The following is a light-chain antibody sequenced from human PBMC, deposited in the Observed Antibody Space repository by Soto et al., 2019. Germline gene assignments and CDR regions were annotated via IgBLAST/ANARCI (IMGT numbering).Light chain of an antibody. V-gene: IGKV1-39*01. CDR1: QTIDGF. J-gene: IGKJ1*01. Sequence: DIQMTQSPSSLSAFVGDRVTITCRASQTIDGFLNWYQQKPGKAPNLLIYAASSLQSGVPSSFSGSGSWTEFTLTISSLQPEDFATYYCQQSYTTLGTFGQGTKVQIK. CDR2: AAS. CDR3: QQSYTTLGT.